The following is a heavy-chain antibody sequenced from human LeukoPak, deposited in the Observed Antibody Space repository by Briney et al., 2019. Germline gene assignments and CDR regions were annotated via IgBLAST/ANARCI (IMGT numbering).Heavy chain of an antibody. Sequence: SETLSLTCSVSGGSISDISYYWGWIRQPPGMGLKWIGNIYFSGSTYYNPSLRSRVTISVDTSKNQFSLKVNSVTAADTAVYYCARRVFCRSASCSRGAFDIWGQGTMVTVSS. V-gene: IGHV4-39*01. J-gene: IGHJ3*02. D-gene: IGHD2-2*01. CDR1: GGSISDISYY. CDR2: IYFSGST. CDR3: ARRVFCRSASCSRGAFDI.